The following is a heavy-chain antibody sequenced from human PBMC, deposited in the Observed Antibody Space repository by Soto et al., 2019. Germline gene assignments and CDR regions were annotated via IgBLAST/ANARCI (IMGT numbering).Heavy chain of an antibody. V-gene: IGHV3-23*01. CDR1: GFTFSSYA. CDR3: AKDLSCRYDSSGFSYGMDV. Sequence: PGGSLRLSCAASGFTFSSYAMSWVRQAPGKGLEWVSAIIGSGSNTYYADSVKGRFTISRDNSKNTLYLQMNTLRAEDTAVYYCAKDLSCRYDSSGFSYGMDVWGQGTPVTVSS. CDR2: IIGSGSNT. D-gene: IGHD3-22*01. J-gene: IGHJ6*02.